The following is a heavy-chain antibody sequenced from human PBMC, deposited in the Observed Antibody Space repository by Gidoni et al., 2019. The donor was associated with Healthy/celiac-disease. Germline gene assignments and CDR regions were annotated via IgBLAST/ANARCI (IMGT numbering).Heavy chain of an antibody. Sequence: EVQLVESGGGLVQPGGSLRLSCAASGFTFSSYSMNWVRQAPGKGLACVSYISSSSSTIYYADSVKGRFTISRDNAKNSLYLQMNSLRAEDTAVYYCARDPATVAENNNDAFDIWGQGTMVTVSS. CDR1: GFTFSSYS. CDR2: ISSSSSTI. J-gene: IGHJ3*02. CDR3: ARDPATVAENNNDAFDI. V-gene: IGHV3-48*01. D-gene: IGHD6-19*01.